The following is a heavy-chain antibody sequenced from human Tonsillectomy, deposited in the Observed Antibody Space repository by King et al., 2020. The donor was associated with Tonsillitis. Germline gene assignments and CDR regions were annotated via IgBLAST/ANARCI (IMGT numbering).Heavy chain of an antibody. V-gene: IGHV3-15*01. D-gene: IGHD6-19*01. CDR1: GFSFKNAW. J-gene: IGHJ4*02. CDR2: IKSTTDGGTT. CDR3: ATGTISSGWYPCNY. Sequence: DVQLVESGGGLVKPGGALRLACEVSGFSFKNAWVSWVRQAPGKGLEWVGRIKSTTDGGTTDFAATVKGRFTISRDDSKNSLDLMMTSLKAEDTAVYYCATGTISSGWYPCNYWGQGTLVTVSS.